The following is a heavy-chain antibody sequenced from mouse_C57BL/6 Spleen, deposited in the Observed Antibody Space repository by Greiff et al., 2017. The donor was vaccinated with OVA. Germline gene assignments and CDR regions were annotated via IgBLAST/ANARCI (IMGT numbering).Heavy chain of an antibody. D-gene: IGHD1-1*01. CDR1: GYSITSGYY. J-gene: IGHJ3*01. V-gene: IGHV3-6*01. Sequence: VQLKESGPGLVKPSQSLSLTCSVTGYSITSGYYWNWIRQFPGNKLEWMGYISYDGSNNYNPSLKNRISITRDTSKNQFFLKLNSVTTEDTATYYCARGDYGSTSRGFAYWGQGTLVTVSA. CDR2: ISYDGSN. CDR3: ARGDYGSTSRGFAY.